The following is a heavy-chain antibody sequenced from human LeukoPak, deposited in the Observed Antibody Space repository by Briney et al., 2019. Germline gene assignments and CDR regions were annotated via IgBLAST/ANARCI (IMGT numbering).Heavy chain of an antibody. J-gene: IGHJ4*02. CDR3: ARDLSERYSTDY. CDR1: GFTFRNYA. V-gene: IGHV3-30-3*01. D-gene: IGHD1-26*01. CDR2: ISWDGSTK. Sequence: GTSLRLSCSVSGFTFRNYAIPWVRQAPGKGLEWVAFISWDGSTKYYADSVKGRFTISRDNSQNTLDLQMNSLRAEDTAVYYCARDLSERYSTDYWGQGTLVTVSS.